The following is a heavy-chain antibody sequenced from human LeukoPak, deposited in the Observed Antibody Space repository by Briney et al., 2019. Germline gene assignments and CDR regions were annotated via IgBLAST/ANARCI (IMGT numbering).Heavy chain of an antibody. V-gene: IGHV3-9*01. Sequence: GGSLRLSCAASGFTFDDFAMHWVRQGPGKGLEWVSGISWNSGHTDYADSVKGRLTVSRGNAKNSLYLQMNSLRPEDTASYYCTKDINPYIIRGEHYGMDVWGQGITVAVSS. J-gene: IGHJ6*02. D-gene: IGHD3-10*01. CDR3: TKDINPYIIRGEHYGMDV. CDR2: ISWNSGHT. CDR1: GFTFDDFA.